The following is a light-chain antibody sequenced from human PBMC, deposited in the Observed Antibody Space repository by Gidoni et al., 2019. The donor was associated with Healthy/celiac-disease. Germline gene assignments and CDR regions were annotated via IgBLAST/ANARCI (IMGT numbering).Light chain of an antibody. CDR3: QQYGSSPTWT. Sequence: EIVLTQSPGTLSLSPGARATLSCRASQSVSSSYLAWYQQKPGQAPRLLIYGASSRATGIPDRFSGSGSGTDFTLTISRLEPEDFAVYYCQQYGSSPTWTFGPXDQGXNQT. J-gene: IGKJ1*01. V-gene: IGKV3-20*01. CDR2: GAS. CDR1: QSVSSSY.